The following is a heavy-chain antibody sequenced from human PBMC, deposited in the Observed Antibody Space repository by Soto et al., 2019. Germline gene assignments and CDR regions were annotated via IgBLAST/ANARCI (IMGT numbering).Heavy chain of an antibody. D-gene: IGHD5-12*01. J-gene: IGHJ4*02. CDR3: ARNPSGVDIASTKD. Sequence: QVQLVESGGGVVQPGRSLRLSCVASGLTFSTQGMHWVRQAPGKGLEWVGVIYNDGSTTYYADSVKGRFTISRDNSKKTLYLQMNSLSAEDTAVYYCARNPSGVDIASTKDWGQGTLVTVSS. CDR1: GLTFSTQG. CDR2: IYNDGSTT. V-gene: IGHV3-33*01.